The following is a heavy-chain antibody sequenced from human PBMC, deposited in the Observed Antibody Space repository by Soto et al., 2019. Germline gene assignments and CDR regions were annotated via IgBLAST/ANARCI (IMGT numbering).Heavy chain of an antibody. CDR2: IYYSGST. CDR3: ASSGWWYFEY. D-gene: IGHD6-19*01. CDR1: GGSISSSSYY. V-gene: IGHV4-39*01. Sequence: SETLSLTCTVSGGSISSSSYYWGWIRQPPGEGLEWIGSIYYSGSTYYNPSLKSRVTISVDTSKNQFSLKLSSVTAADTAVYYCASSGWWYFEYWGQGTLVTVSS. J-gene: IGHJ4*02.